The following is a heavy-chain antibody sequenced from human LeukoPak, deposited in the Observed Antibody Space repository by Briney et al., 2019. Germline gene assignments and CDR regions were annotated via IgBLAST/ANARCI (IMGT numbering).Heavy chain of an antibody. J-gene: IGHJ4*02. CDR1: GFSLSTSGMC. D-gene: IGHD2-15*01. CDR2: IDWDDDE. Sequence: SGPALVKPTQTLTLTCTFSGFSLSTSGMCVSWIRQPPGKALEWLARIDWDDDEYYSTSLKTRLTISKDTSKNQVVLTMTNMDPVDTATYYCARLVVVAATINFDYWGQGTLVTVSS. V-gene: IGHV2-70*11. CDR3: ARLVVVAATINFDY.